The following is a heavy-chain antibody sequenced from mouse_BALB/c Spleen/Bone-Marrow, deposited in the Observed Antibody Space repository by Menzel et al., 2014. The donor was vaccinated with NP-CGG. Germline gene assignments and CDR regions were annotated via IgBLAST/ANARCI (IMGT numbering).Heavy chain of an antibody. Sequence: QVQLQQSGAELAKPGASVKMSCKASGYTFTSYWMHWVKQRPGQGLEWIGYINPSTGYTEYNQKFKDKATLTADKSYSTAYMQLSSLTSEDSAVYYCARYHYGYDGFAYWGQGTLVTVSA. J-gene: IGHJ3*01. D-gene: IGHD2-2*01. V-gene: IGHV1-7*01. CDR1: GYTFTSYW. CDR3: ARYHYGYDGFAY. CDR2: INPSTGYT.